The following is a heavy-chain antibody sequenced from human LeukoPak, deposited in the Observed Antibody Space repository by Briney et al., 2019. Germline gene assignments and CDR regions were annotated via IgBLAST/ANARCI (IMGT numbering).Heavy chain of an antibody. Sequence: GRSLRLSCAASGFTFDDYAMHWVRQAPGKGLEWVSGISWNSFTIGYADSVKGRFTISRDNAKNSLYLQMNSLRAEDTAVYYCARGGQWLHLYYYMDVWGKGTTVTVSS. CDR1: GFTFDDYA. CDR2: ISWNSFTI. D-gene: IGHD6-19*01. CDR3: ARGGQWLHLYYYMDV. V-gene: IGHV3-9*01. J-gene: IGHJ6*03.